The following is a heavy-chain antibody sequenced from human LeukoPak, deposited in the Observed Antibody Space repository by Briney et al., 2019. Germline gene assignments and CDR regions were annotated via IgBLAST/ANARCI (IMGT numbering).Heavy chain of an antibody. J-gene: IGHJ5*02. CDR3: ARGGRSGWYRVGWFDP. V-gene: IGHV1-18*01. CDR1: GYTFTSYG. D-gene: IGHD6-19*01. Sequence: ASVKVSCKASGYTFTSYGISWVRQAPGQGLEWMGWISAYNGNTNYAQKFQGRVTMTRNTSISTAYMELSSLRSEDTAVYYCARGGRSGWYRVGWFDPWGQGTLVTVSS. CDR2: ISAYNGNT.